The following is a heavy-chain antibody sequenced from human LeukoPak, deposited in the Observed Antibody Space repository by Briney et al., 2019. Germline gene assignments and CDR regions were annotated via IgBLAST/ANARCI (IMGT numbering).Heavy chain of an antibody. V-gene: IGHV4-39*07. D-gene: IGHD4-17*01. CDR3: ARSFGDYVPYYFDY. CDR2: IYYSGST. CDR1: GDSISSGDYY. Sequence: SQTLPLTCTVSGDSISSGDYYWSWIRQPPGKGLEWIGSIYYSGSTYYNPSLKSRVTISVDTSKNQFSLKLSSVTAADTAVYYCARSFGDYVPYYFDYWGQGTLVTVSS. J-gene: IGHJ4*02.